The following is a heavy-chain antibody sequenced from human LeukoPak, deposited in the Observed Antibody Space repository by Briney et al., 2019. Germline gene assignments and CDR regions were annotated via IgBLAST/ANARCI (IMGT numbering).Heavy chain of an antibody. Sequence: GGSLRLSCAASGFTFSSYAMHWVRQAPGKGLEWVAVISYDGSNKYYADSVKGRFTISRDNSKNTLYLQMNSLRAEDTAVCYCASPRGPYYYYYMDVWGKGTTVTVSS. V-gene: IGHV3-30*01. D-gene: IGHD3-10*01. CDR2: ISYDGSNK. CDR3: ASPRGPYYYYYMDV. J-gene: IGHJ6*03. CDR1: GFTFSSYA.